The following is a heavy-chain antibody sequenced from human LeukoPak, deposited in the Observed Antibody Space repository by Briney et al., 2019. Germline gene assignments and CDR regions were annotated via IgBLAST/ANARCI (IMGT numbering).Heavy chain of an antibody. D-gene: IGHD3-10*01. J-gene: IGHJ4*02. V-gene: IGHV3-66*01. CDR2: IYSGGST. CDR3: ARFSAGQISD. CDR1: GFTFSSYA. Sequence: PGGSLRLSCAASGFTFSSYAMSWVRQAPGKGLEWVSVIYSGGSTYYADSVKGRFTISRDNSKNTLYLQMNSLRAEDTAVYYCARFSAGQISDWGQGTLVTVSS.